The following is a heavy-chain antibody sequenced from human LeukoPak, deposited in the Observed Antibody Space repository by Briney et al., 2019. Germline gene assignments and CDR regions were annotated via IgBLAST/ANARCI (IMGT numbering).Heavy chain of an antibody. V-gene: IGHV3-23*01. CDR2: ISGSGGST. CDR3: AKYRLYCSSASGDGHASDI. J-gene: IGHJ3*02. D-gene: IGHD2-2*01. CDR1: GFTFSSYA. Sequence: PGGSLRLSCAASGFTFSSYAMSWVRQAPGKGLEWVSAISGSGGSTYYADSVKGRFTISRDNSKNTLYLQMNSLRAEDTAVYYCAKYRLYCSSASGDGHASDIWGQGTMVTVSA.